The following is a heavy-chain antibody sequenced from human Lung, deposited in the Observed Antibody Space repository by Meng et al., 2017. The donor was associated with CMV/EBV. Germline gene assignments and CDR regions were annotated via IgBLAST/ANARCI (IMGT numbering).Heavy chain of an antibody. V-gene: IGHV1-18*01. D-gene: IGHD1-26*01. CDR3: ARVEVGITSGDY. Sequence: QAKLVQFGCEWKKPGASVKVSCKASGYTFTNYGITWVRQAPGQGLEWMGWISAYNGNTNYAQTLQGRLTMTTDTSTSTAYMELRSLRSDDTAVYYCARVEVGITSGDYWGQGTLVTVSS. CDR2: ISAYNGNT. CDR1: GYTFTNYG. J-gene: IGHJ4*02.